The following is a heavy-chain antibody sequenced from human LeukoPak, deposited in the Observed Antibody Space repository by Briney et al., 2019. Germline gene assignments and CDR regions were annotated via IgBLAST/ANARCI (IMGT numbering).Heavy chain of an antibody. Sequence: PGGSLRLSCTASGFTFSDYWMTWVRQAPGKGLEWVANIKQDGSAKYYVDSVKGRFTISRDNAKNSLYLLMDSLRVEDTATYYCARWRGSTSERSDYWGQGTLVTVSS. CDR2: IKQDGSAK. CDR1: GFTFSDYW. CDR3: ARWRGSTSERSDY. D-gene: IGHD2-2*01. V-gene: IGHV3-7*01. J-gene: IGHJ4*02.